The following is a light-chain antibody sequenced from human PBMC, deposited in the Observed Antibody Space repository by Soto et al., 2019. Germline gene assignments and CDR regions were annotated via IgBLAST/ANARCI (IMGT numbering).Light chain of an antibody. CDR1: QSVSSN. V-gene: IGKV3-15*01. CDR3: QQYTEWPPWT. Sequence: EILMTQSPATLSVSPGERASLSCRASQSVSSNLAWYQQKPGQAPRLLIYAASTRATGISTRFSGSGSGTEFTLTISSLQSEDFAIYYCQQYTEWPPWTFGQGTKVDIK. CDR2: AAS. J-gene: IGKJ1*01.